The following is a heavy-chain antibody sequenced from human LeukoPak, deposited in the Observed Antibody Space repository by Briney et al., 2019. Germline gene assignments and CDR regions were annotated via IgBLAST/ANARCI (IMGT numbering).Heavy chain of an antibody. D-gene: IGHD6-13*01. V-gene: IGHV4-39*01. CDR1: GGSISSSDDF. Sequence: SETLSLTCTVSGGSISSSDDFWGWIRQAPGKGLEWIGSMSFTGTIYYNPSLQSRVTTSVDTSKNQFSLKLSSVTAAATAVYYWATRVAAAGNSGSSYYFDSWGQGTLVTVSS. CDR2: MSFTGTI. CDR3: ATRVAAAGNSGSSYYFDS. J-gene: IGHJ4*02.